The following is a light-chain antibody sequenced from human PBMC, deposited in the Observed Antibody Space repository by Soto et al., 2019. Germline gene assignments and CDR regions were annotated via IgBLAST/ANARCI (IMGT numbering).Light chain of an antibody. V-gene: IGKV3-20*01. CDR3: QQYGSSPLIT. Sequence: EIVMTQSPATLSVSPGEGATLSCRASQSVSSKLAWYQQKPGQAPRLLIYGASTRATGIPDRFSGSGSGTDFTLTISRLEPEDFAVYYCQQYGSSPLITFGQGTKVDI. CDR2: GAS. CDR1: QSVSSK. J-gene: IGKJ1*01.